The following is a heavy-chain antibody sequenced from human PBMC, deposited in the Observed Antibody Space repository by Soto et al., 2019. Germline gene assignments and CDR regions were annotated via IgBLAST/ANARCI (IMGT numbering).Heavy chain of an antibody. CDR2: IIPILGIA. D-gene: IGHD4-17*01. CDR1: GGXFNSYA. CDR3: SATVTTETGAFDI. J-gene: IGHJ3*02. Sequence: SVKVSCKASGGXFNSYAISWVRQAPGQGLEWMGRIIPILGIANYAQKFQGRVTITADKSTSTAYMELSSLRSEDTAVYYCSATVTTETGAFDIWGQGTMVTVSS. V-gene: IGHV1-69*04.